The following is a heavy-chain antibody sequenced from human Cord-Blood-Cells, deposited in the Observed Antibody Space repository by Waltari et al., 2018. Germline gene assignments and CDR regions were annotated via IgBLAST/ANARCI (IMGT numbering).Heavy chain of an antibody. CDR3: ARGADAFDI. CDR2: IKQDGSEK. Sequence: EVQLVESGGGLVQPGGSLRLSCHASGFTFSRYWMSWVRQAPGKGLEWVANIKQDGSEKYYVDSVKGRFTISRDNAKNSLYLQMNSLRAEDTAVYYCARGADAFDIWGQGTMVTVSS. J-gene: IGHJ3*02. V-gene: IGHV3-7*01. CDR1: GFTFSRYW.